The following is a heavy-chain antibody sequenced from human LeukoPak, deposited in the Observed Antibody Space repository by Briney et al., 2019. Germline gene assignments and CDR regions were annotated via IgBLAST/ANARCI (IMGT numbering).Heavy chain of an antibody. CDR1: GCTCSIYA. CDR2: IIPIFGTA. CDR3: ARDKIAVAGTTSFDY. V-gene: IGHV1-69*06. Sequence: ASVKVSCKASGCTCSIYAISWVRQAPGQGLEWMGRIIPIFGTANYAQKVQGRVTITSDKSTSTAYMELSSLRSEDPAVYYCARDKIAVAGTTSFDYWGQGTLVTVSS. D-gene: IGHD6-19*01. J-gene: IGHJ4*02.